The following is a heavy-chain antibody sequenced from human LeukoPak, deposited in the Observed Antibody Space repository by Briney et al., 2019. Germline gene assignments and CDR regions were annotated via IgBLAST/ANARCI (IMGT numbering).Heavy chain of an antibody. J-gene: IGHJ4*02. CDR3: AREGIAAAGTGGDY. CDR1: GFTFSSYS. CDR2: ISSSSSYI. D-gene: IGHD6-13*01. V-gene: IGHV3-21*01. Sequence: GALPLSCAASGFTFSSYSMNWVRQAPGKGLEWVSSISSSSSYIYYADSVKGRFTISRDNANTSQYLQMNSLRAEDTAVYYCAREGIAAAGTGGDYWGQGTLVTVSS.